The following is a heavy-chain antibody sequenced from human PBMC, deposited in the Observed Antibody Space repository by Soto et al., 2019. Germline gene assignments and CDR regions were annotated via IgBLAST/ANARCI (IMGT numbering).Heavy chain of an antibody. CDR2: ISSSGSTI. CDR3: ASHLRYDSSGYYDY. J-gene: IGHJ4*02. CDR1: GFTFSSYS. V-gene: IGHV3-48*04. D-gene: IGHD3-22*01. Sequence: EVQLVESGGGLVQPGGSLRLSCAASGFTFSSYSMNWVRQAPGKGLEWVSYISSSGSTIYYADSVKGRFTISRDNAKNSLYLQMNSLRAEDTAVYYCASHLRYDSSGYYDYWGQGTLVTVSS.